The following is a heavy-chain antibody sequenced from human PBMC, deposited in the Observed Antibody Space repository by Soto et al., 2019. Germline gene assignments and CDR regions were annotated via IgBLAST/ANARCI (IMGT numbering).Heavy chain of an antibody. Sequence: PGGSLRLSCAASGFTVSSNYMSWVRQAPGKGLEWVSVIYSGGSTYYADSVKGRFTISRHNSKNTLYLQMNSLRAEDTAVYYCARGYDILTGYYTHLDYWGQGTLVTVSS. CDR3: ARGYDILTGYYTHLDY. CDR2: IYSGGST. V-gene: IGHV3-53*04. D-gene: IGHD3-9*01. CDR1: GFTVSSNY. J-gene: IGHJ4*02.